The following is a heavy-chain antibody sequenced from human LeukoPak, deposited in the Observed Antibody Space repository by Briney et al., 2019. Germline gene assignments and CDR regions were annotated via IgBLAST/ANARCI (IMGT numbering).Heavy chain of an antibody. CDR3: AREAAGFDY. V-gene: IGHV3-48*01. Sequence: PGGSLRLSCAASGFTFSSCSMNWVRQAPGKGLEWVSYISSSSSTIYYADSVKGRFTISRDNAKNSLSLQMNSLRAEDTAVYYCAREAAGFDYWGQGTLVTVSS. CDR1: GFTFSSCS. CDR2: ISSSSSTI. D-gene: IGHD6-19*01. J-gene: IGHJ4*02.